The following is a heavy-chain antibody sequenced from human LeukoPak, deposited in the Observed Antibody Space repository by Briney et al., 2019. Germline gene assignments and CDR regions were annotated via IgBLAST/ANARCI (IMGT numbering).Heavy chain of an antibody. CDR2: ISSSSSYI. D-gene: IGHD6-13*01. CDR3: ARFGQLVPPAGFDY. J-gene: IGHJ4*02. CDR1: GFTFSSYS. V-gene: IGHV3-21*01. Sequence: MTGGSLRLSCAASGFTFSSYSMNWVRQAPGKGLEWVSSISSSSSYIYYADSVKGRFTISRDNAKNSLYLQMNSLRAEDTAVYYCARFGQLVPPAGFDYWGQGTLVTVSS.